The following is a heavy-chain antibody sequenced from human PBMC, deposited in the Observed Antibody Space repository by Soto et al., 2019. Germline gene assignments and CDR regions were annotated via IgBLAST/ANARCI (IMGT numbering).Heavy chain of an antibody. CDR3: ARDGGEQWLAPEDLFDY. J-gene: IGHJ4*02. CDR1: GDSVSSNSAA. D-gene: IGHD6-19*01. CDR2: TYYRSKWYN. V-gene: IGHV6-1*01. Sequence: SQTLSLTCAISGDSVSSNSAAWNWIRQSPSRGLEWLGRTYYRSKWYNDYAVSVKSRITINPDTSKNQFSLQLNSVTPEDTAVYYCARDGGEQWLAPEDLFDYWGQGTLVTVSS.